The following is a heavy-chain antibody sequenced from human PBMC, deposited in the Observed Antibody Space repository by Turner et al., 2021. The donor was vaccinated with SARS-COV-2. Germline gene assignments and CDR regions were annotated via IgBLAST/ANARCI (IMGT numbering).Heavy chain of an antibody. CDR2: IYYVGNT. Sequence: LQLQESGPGLVKPSETLSLTCHVPGGSIKDGPFYWGWIRQPPGKGLEWIGHIYYVGNTHFNPSLESRVTMSLDASKGQFSLSLSSVSAADTAIYYCATLWRTSVAPFDYWGQGTLVSVSS. V-gene: IGHV4-39*01. CDR3: ATLWRTSVAPFDY. J-gene: IGHJ4*02. D-gene: IGHD3-10*01. CDR1: GGSIKDGPFY.